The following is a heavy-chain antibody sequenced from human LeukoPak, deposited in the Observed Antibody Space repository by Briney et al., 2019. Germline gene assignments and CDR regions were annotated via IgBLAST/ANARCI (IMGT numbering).Heavy chain of an antibody. CDR2: IHGSGETT. CDR3: ARGKTSDDIIEDAFDI. CDR1: ALRFSSFA. Sequence: GGSLRLSCAASALRFSSFAMTWVRQVPGKGLEWVSGIHGSGETTYYADSVKGRFTISRDNSREMLYLQMNSLRVEDTALYYCARGKTSDDIIEDAFDIWGQGTMVAVSS. D-gene: IGHD3-9*01. J-gene: IGHJ3*02. V-gene: IGHV3-23*01.